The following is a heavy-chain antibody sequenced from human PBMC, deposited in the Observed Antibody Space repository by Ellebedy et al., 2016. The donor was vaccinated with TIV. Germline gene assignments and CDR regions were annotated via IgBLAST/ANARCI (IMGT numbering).Heavy chain of an antibody. D-gene: IGHD1-26*01. CDR1: GFSFSNFW. Sequence: PGGSLRLSCAAWGFSFSNFWMSWVRQAPGKGLEWVAHIKTDGSETYYVDSVKGRFTISRDNAKNSLHLQMNSLRAEDTAVYYCARDGSVVGATIDYWGQGTLVTVSS. CDR2: IKTDGSET. J-gene: IGHJ4*02. V-gene: IGHV3-7*01. CDR3: ARDGSVVGATIDY.